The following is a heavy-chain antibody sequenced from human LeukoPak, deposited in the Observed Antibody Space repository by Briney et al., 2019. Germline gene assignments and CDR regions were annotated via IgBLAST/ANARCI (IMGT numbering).Heavy chain of an antibody. V-gene: IGHV3-21*01. D-gene: IGHD3-9*01. CDR1: GFTFSSYS. Sequence: GGSLRLSCAASGFTFSSYSMNWVRQAPGKGLEWVSSISSSSSYIYYADSVKGRFTISRDNAKNSLYLQMNSLRAEDTAVYYCARVHTSKDFDWLSRYYFDYWGQGTLVTVSS. CDR3: ARVHTSKDFDWLSRYYFDY. J-gene: IGHJ4*02. CDR2: ISSSSSYI.